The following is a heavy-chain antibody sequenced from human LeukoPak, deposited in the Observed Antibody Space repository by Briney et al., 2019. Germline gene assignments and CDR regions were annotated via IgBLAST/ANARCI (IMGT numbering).Heavy chain of an antibody. D-gene: IGHD3-22*01. Sequence: SETLSLTCTVSGGSISSYYWSWIRQPPGKGLEWIGYIYYSGSTNYNPSLKSRVTISVDTSKNQFSLKLSSVTAADTAVYYCAWSDAYYYDSSGYSPPDAFDIWGQGTMVTVSS. CDR2: IYYSGST. V-gene: IGHV4-59*08. J-gene: IGHJ3*02. CDR1: GGSISSYY. CDR3: AWSDAYYYDSSGYSPPDAFDI.